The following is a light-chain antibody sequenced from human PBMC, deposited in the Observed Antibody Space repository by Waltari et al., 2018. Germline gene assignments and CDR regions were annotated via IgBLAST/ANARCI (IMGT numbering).Light chain of an antibody. Sequence: DIQLTQSPSILPASVGDRVTITCRASQGISNYFAWYQQKPGKVPKLLIYDVSTLQSGAPSRFSGSGSGTEFTLTISSLQPEDFATYYCQHLHNYPLTFGGGTKVEIK. CDR1: QGISNY. V-gene: IGKV1-9*01. CDR2: DVS. CDR3: QHLHNYPLT. J-gene: IGKJ4*01.